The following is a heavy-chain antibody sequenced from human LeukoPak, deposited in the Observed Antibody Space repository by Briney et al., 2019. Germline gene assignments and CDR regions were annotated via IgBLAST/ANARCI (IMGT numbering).Heavy chain of an antibody. CDR1: GGSLSSSRYC. CDR3: AGGYYYDSSGYQGSRFDY. V-gene: IGHV4-39*07. J-gene: IGHJ4*02. D-gene: IGHD3-22*01. Sequence: SESLSVTCTVSGGSLSSSRYCWGWIRQPPGRGLEWMGSIYYTESTYYNPSLTSRVTISVDTSKNQFSLKLSSVTAADTAVYYCAGGYYYDSSGYQGSRFDYWGQGTLVTVSS. CDR2: IYYTEST.